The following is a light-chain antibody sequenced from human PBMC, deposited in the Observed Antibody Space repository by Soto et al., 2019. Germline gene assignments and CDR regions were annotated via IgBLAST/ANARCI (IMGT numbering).Light chain of an antibody. V-gene: IGKV1-5*01. Sequence: DIQMTQXPSTLSASVGDRVTIPCRASQSISRWLAWYQQKPGKAPQALIYDASSLKSGVPSRFSGNGSGTEFTLTISSLQPDDFATYYCQQYNTYSTFGQGTRLEIK. J-gene: IGKJ5*01. CDR3: QQYNTYST. CDR2: DAS. CDR1: QSISRW.